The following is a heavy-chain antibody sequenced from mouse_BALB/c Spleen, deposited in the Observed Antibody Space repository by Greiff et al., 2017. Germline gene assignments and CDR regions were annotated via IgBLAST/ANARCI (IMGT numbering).Heavy chain of an antibody. V-gene: IGHV5-12-1*01. CDR3: ARHIITTVVDPYYFDY. D-gene: IGHD1-1*01. CDR1: GFAFSSYD. CDR2: ISSGGGSI. J-gene: IGHJ2*01. Sequence: DVLLVESGGGLVKPGGSLKLSCAASGFAFSSYDMSWVRQTPEKRLEWVAYISSGGGSIYYPDTVKGRFTISRDNAKNTLYLQMSSLKSEDTAMYYCARHIITTVVDPYYFDYWGQGTTLTVSS.